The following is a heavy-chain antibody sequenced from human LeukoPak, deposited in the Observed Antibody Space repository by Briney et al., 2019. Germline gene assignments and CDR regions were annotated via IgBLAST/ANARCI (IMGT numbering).Heavy chain of an antibody. CDR2: IYYSGST. Sequence: SETLSLTCTVSGGSISSSSYYWGWIRQPPGKGLEWIGSIYYSGSTYYNPSLKSRVTISVDTSKNQFSLKLSSVTAADTAVYYCERQPWFGPNWFDPWGQGTLVTVSA. CDR3: ERQPWFGPNWFDP. V-gene: IGHV4-39*01. D-gene: IGHD3-10*01. CDR1: GGSISSSSYY. J-gene: IGHJ5*02.